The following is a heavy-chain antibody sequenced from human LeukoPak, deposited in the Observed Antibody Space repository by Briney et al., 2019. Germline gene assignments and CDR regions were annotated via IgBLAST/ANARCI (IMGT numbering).Heavy chain of an antibody. V-gene: IGHV3-23*01. J-gene: IGHJ5*02. Sequence: PGGSLRLSCVASGFTFSSYAMSWVRQAPGKGLEWVSAISGSGGSTYYADSVKGRFTISRDNSKNTLGLQMNSLRAEDTAVYYCAKHYCSITTCYSWFDPWGQGTLVTVSS. CDR2: ISGSGGST. CDR3: AKHYCSITTCYSWFDP. D-gene: IGHD2-2*02. CDR1: GFTFSSYA.